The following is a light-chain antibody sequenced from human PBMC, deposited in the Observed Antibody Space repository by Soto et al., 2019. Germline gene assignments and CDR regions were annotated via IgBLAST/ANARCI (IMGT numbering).Light chain of an antibody. V-gene: IGKV1-5*03. CDR3: QQRSDWPLT. Sequence: DIQMTQSPSTLSGSVGDRVTITCRASQTISSWLAWYQQKPGKAPKLLIYKASTLKSGVPSRFSGSGSETDFTLTISSLEPEDFAVYYCQQRSDWPLTFGQGTRLEIK. CDR2: KAS. CDR1: QTISSW. J-gene: IGKJ5*01.